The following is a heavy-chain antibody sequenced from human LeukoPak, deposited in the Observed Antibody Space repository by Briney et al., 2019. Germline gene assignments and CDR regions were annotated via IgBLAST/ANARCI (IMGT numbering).Heavy chain of an antibody. CDR1: GGSMSGYY. V-gene: IGHV4-4*07. CDR2: IYTGGST. CDR3: ARGAYGGDGRSFFDS. D-gene: IGHD4-23*01. Sequence: SETLSLTCTVSGGSMSGYYWSWIRQPAGMGLEWIGRIYTGGSTNYNPSPKSRVTMSVDTSKNQFSLKVTTVTAADTAVYYCARGAYGGDGRSFFDSWGQGTLVTVSS. J-gene: IGHJ4*02.